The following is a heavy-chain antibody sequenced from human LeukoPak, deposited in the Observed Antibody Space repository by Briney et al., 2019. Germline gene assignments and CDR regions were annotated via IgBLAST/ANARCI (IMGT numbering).Heavy chain of an antibody. CDR1: GGSFSGYY. J-gene: IGHJ4*02. CDR2: INHSGST. Sequence: PSETLSLTCAVYGGSFSGYYWSWIRQPPGKGLEWIGEINHSGSTNYNPSLKSRVTISVDTSKNQFSLKLSSVTAADTAVYYCARHAAYSSSYYFDYWGQGTLVTVSS. D-gene: IGHD6-19*01. V-gene: IGHV4-34*01. CDR3: ARHAAYSSSYYFDY.